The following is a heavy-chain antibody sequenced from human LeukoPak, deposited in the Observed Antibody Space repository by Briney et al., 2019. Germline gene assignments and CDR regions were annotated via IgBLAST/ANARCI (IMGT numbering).Heavy chain of an antibody. CDR3: AKDGSGGAKNWFDP. J-gene: IGHJ5*02. CDR1: GFTFSSYG. V-gene: IGHV3-30*02. D-gene: IGHD1-26*01. Sequence: PGGSLRLSCAASGFTFSSYGMHWVRQAPGRGLEWVAFIRYDGSNKYYADSVKGRFTISRDNSKNTLYLQMNSLRAEDTAVYYCAKDGSGGAKNWFDPWGQGTLVTVSS. CDR2: IRYDGSNK.